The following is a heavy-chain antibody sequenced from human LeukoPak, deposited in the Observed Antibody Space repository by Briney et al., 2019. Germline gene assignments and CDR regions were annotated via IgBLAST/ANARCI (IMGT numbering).Heavy chain of an antibody. Sequence: QPGGSLRLSCAASGFTFTSYAMSWVRQAPGKGLEWVSVIYNGGYTYYADSVKGRFSISRDNSKNTLYLQMNSLRAEDTAMYYCARDNQLVRGVIDYWGQGTLVTVSS. J-gene: IGHJ4*02. CDR2: IYNGGYT. D-gene: IGHD3-10*01. CDR3: ARDNQLVRGVIDY. V-gene: IGHV3-66*01. CDR1: GFTFTSYA.